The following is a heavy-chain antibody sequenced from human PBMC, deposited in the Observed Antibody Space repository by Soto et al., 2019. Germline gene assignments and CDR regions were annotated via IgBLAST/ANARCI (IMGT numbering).Heavy chain of an antibody. CDR2: ISAYNGNT. D-gene: IGHD1-7*01. CDR3: ARLNWNYVNWFDP. V-gene: IGHV1-18*01. J-gene: IGHJ5*02. CDR1: GFTFSSYG. Sequence: GASVKVSCQASGFTFSSYGISWGRQAPGQGLEWMGWISAYNGNTNYAQKLQGRVTMTTDTSTSTAYMELRSLRSDDTAVYYCARLNWNYVNWFDPWGQGTLVTVSS.